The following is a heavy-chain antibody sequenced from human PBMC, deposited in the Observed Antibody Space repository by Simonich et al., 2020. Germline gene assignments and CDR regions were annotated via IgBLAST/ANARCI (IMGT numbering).Heavy chain of an antibody. V-gene: IGHV4-38-2*01. CDR3: ARTQKTTVTYYFDY. CDR1: GYSISSGYY. Sequence: QVQLQESGPGLVKPSETLSLTCAVSGYSISSGYYWGWVRQPPGKGLEWIGEINHSGSNNYNPARKSGVTIAVDTAKNQFSLKLSSVTAADTAVYYCARTQKTTVTYYFDYWGQGTLVTVSS. CDR2: INHSGSN. D-gene: IGHD4-17*01. J-gene: IGHJ4*02.